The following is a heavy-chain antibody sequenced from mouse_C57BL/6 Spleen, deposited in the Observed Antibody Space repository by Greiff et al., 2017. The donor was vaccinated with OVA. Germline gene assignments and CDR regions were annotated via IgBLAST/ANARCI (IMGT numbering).Heavy chain of an antibody. CDR1: GYAFSSYW. Sequence: QVQLKESGAELVKPGASVKISCKASGYAFSSYWMNWVKQRPGKGLEWIGQIYPGDGDTNYNGKFKGKATLTADKSSSTAYMQLSSLTSEDSAVYFCARSGTTPTTYFDVWGTGTTVTVSS. CDR2: IYPGDGDT. J-gene: IGHJ1*03. V-gene: IGHV1-80*01. CDR3: ARSGTTPTTYFDV. D-gene: IGHD1-1*01.